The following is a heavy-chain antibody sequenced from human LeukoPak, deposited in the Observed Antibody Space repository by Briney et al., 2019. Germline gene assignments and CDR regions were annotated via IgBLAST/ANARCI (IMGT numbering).Heavy chain of an antibody. J-gene: IGHJ4*02. Sequence: GASLRVSSTASVYTFTAYYMHWVPQAPGQGLEWMGWINPNSGGTNYAQKFQGRVTMTRDTSISTAYMELSRLRSDDTAVYYCARGRGKLTTIPDYWGQGTLVTVSS. CDR1: VYTFTAYY. D-gene: IGHD3-22*01. CDR3: ARGRGKLTTIPDY. V-gene: IGHV1-2*02. CDR2: INPNSGGT.